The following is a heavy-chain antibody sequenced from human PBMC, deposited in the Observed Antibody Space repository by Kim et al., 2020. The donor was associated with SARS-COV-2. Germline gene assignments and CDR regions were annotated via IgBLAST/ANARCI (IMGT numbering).Heavy chain of an antibody. J-gene: IGHJ6*02. CDR2: ISGSGGST. CDR3: ANLPDLGYCSSTSCYMGDYYYYGMDV. Sequence: GGSLRLSCAASGFTFSSYAMSWVRQAPGKGLEWVSAISGSGGSTYYADSVKGRFTISRDNSKNTLYLQMNSLRAEDTAVYYCANLPDLGYCSSTSCYMGDYYYYGMDVWGQGTTVTVSS. CDR1: GFTFSSYA. V-gene: IGHV3-23*01. D-gene: IGHD2-2*02.